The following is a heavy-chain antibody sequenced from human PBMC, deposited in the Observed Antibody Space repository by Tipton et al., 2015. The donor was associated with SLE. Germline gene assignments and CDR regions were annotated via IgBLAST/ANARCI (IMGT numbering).Heavy chain of an antibody. D-gene: IGHD3-10*02. V-gene: IGHV4-4*07. CDR3: ARAEIASVCTGFDF. J-gene: IGHJ4*02. CDR2: IHTSGTT. CDR1: GGSISSYY. Sequence: LRLSCTVSGGSISSYYCNWIRQPAGKPLEWIGRIHTSGTTNCNPSLKSRVTMSVDTSKNHFSLNLTSVTAADTAVYYCARAEIASVCTGFDFWGQGKLVTVSS.